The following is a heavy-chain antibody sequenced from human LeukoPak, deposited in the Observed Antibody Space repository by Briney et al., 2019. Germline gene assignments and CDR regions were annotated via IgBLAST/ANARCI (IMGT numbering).Heavy chain of an antibody. V-gene: IGHV1-2*02. D-gene: IGHD6-13*01. Sequence: ASVKVSCKASGYTFTGYYMHWVRQAPGQGLEWMGWINPNSGGTNYAQKFQGRVTMTRDTSISTAYMELSRLRSDDTAVYYCASTPGGDVAAAGRDYYYGMDAWGQGTLVTVSS. CDR2: INPNSGGT. J-gene: IGHJ6*02. CDR3: ASTPGGDVAAAGRDYYYGMDA. CDR1: GYTFTGYY.